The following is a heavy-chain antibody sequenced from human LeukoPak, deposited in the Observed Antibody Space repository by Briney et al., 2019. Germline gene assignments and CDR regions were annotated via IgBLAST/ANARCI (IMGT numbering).Heavy chain of an antibody. CDR3: ARGTYMVRGVSPFDY. Sequence: ASVKVSCKASGYTLSDYYIYWVRQAPGQGLEWMGWINPNSGGTDYAQKFQGRVTMTRDTSISTAYMELSRLKSDDTAVYYCARGTYMVRGVSPFDYWGQGTLVTVSS. CDR1: GYTLSDYY. J-gene: IGHJ4*02. CDR2: INPNSGGT. D-gene: IGHD3-10*01. V-gene: IGHV1-2*02.